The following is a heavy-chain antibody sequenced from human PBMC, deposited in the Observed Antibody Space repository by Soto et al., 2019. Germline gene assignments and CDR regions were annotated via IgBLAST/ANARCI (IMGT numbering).Heavy chain of an antibody. CDR2: IKQDGSEK. CDR3: ARALAARRINYYYYMDV. Sequence: GGSLRLSCAASGFTFSSYWISWVRQAPGKGLEWVANIKQDGSEKYYVDSVKGRFTISRDNAKNSLYLQMNSLRAEDTAVYYCARALAARRINYYYYMDVWGKGTTVTVS. J-gene: IGHJ6*03. CDR1: GFTFSSYW. V-gene: IGHV3-7*01. D-gene: IGHD6-6*01.